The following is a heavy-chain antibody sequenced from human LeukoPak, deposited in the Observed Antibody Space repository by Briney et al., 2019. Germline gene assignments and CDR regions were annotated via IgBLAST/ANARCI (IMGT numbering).Heavy chain of an antibody. D-gene: IGHD5-24*01. V-gene: IGHV3-7*01. CDR1: GFTFSSYW. CDR3: AREERDGYNYYWYFDL. CDR2: IKQDGSEK. J-gene: IGHJ2*01. Sequence: RGSLRLSCAASGFTFSSYWMSWVRQAPGKGLEWVANIKQDGSEKYYVDSVKGRFTISRDNAKNSLYLQMNSLRAEDTTVYYCAREERDGYNYYWYFDLWGRGTLVTVSS.